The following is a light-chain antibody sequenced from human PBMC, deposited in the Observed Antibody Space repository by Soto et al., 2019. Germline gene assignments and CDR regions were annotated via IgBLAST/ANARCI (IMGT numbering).Light chain of an antibody. V-gene: IGKV1-5*03. Sequence: DIHMTQSPSTLSVSVRDRVTITCRASQSVSPWLAWYQQKPGKAPRLLIYQASNLESGVPSRFSGSGTGTDFTLTISSLQPDDFATYYCQQYHSYSHPFGQGTKLEI. J-gene: IGKJ2*01. CDR2: QAS. CDR1: QSVSPW. CDR3: QQYHSYSHP.